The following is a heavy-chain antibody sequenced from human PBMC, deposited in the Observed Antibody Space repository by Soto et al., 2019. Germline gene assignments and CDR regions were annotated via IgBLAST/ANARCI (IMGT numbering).Heavy chain of an antibody. V-gene: IGHV3-48*01. D-gene: IGHD6-13*01. CDR1: GFTFSTYS. CDR3: PLRAGPL. CDR2: ISSSSNTI. Sequence: EVQLVESGGGLVQPGGSLRLSCAASGFTFSTYSMNWVRQAPGKGLEWISYISSSSNTIYYADSVKGRFTISRDNAKNSLYLQRNTLRAKDTAVYYCPLRAGPLGGQGTLVTVSS. J-gene: IGHJ4*02.